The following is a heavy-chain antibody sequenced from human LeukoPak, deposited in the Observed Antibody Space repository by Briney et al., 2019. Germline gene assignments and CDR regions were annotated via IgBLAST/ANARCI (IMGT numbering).Heavy chain of an antibody. V-gene: IGHV4-59*12. CDR1: GGSISSYY. Sequence: PSETLSLTCTVSGGSISSYYWSWIRQPPGKGLEWIGYIYYSGSTNYNPSLKSRVTISVDTSKNQFSLKLSSVTAADTAVYYCARPTIAARPYRYFDYWGQGTLVTVSS. J-gene: IGHJ4*02. CDR2: IYYSGST. CDR3: ARPTIAARPYRYFDY. D-gene: IGHD6-6*01.